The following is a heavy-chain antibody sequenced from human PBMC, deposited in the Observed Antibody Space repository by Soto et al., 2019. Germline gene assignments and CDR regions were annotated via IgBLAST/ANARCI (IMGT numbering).Heavy chain of an antibody. CDR1: GFTFNNYA. CDR2: ISATGGST. V-gene: IGHV3-23*01. J-gene: IGHJ4*02. Sequence: EVQVLDSGGGLVQPGGSLRLSCAASGFTFNNYAMNWVRQAPGKGLEWVATISATGGSTYYADSVKGRFTISRDNSKNTLYLQMNGLRVEDTAVYYCAKDRLAGNFDYWGQGTQVPVSS. CDR3: AKDRLAGNFDY.